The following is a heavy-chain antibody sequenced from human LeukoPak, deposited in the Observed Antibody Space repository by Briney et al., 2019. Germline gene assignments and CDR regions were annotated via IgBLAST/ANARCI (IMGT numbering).Heavy chain of an antibody. J-gene: IGHJ4*02. D-gene: IGHD1-1*01. V-gene: IGHV3-48*01. CDR2: ISVRSNTI. Sequence: GGSLRLSCAASGFTFSSYSMNWVRQAPGKGLEWVSHISVRSNTIYYADSVKGRFTISRDNAKNSLYLQMNSLRAEDTAVYYCARDRGLLTTRFYFDCWGQGTLVTVSS. CDR3: ARDRGLLTTRFYFDC. CDR1: GFTFSSYS.